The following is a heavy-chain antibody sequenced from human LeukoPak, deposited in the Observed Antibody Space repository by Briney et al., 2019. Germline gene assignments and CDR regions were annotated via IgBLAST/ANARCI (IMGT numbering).Heavy chain of an antibody. Sequence: SETLSLTFTVSGYSISSGYYWGWIRQPPGKGLEWIGSIYHSGSTYYNPSLKSRVTISVDTSKNQFSLKLSSVTAADTAVYYCARTRYYYNSRSYGAPYYFDYWGQGTLVTVSS. J-gene: IGHJ4*02. V-gene: IGHV4-38-2*02. D-gene: IGHD3-10*01. CDR2: IYHSGST. CDR3: ARTRYYYNSRSYGAPYYFDY. CDR1: GYSISSGYY.